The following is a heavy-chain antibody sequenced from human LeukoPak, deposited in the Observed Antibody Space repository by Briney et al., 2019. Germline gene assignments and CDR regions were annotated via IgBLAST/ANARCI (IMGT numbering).Heavy chain of an antibody. Sequence: SETLSLTCTVSGGSISSYYWSWIRQPPGKGLEWIGYIYYSGSTNYNPSLKSRVTISVDTSKNQFSLKLSSVTAADTAVYYCARGQQLGPALDYWGQGTLVTVSS. CDR2: IYYSGST. V-gene: IGHV4-59*01. D-gene: IGHD6-13*01. CDR3: ARGQQLGPALDY. CDR1: GGSISSYY. J-gene: IGHJ4*02.